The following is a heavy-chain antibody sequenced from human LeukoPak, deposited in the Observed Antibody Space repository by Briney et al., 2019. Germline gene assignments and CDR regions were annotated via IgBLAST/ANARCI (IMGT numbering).Heavy chain of an antibody. CDR3: ARGGEYYYGSGSYYHSNWYFDL. CDR2: IGTAGDP. Sequence: GGSLRLSCAASGFTFSSYDMHWVRQATGKGLEWVSAIGTAGDPYYPGSVKGRFTISRENAKNSLYLQMNSLRAGDTAVYYCARGGEYYYGSGSYYHSNWYFDLWGRGTLVTVSS. CDR1: GFTFSSYD. J-gene: IGHJ2*01. D-gene: IGHD3-10*01. V-gene: IGHV3-13*05.